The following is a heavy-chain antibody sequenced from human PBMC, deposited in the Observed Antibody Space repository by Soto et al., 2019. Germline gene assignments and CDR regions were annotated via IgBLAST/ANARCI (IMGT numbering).Heavy chain of an antibody. V-gene: IGHV4-59*08. CDR3: ARVKANIVDTMGAFDI. J-gene: IGHJ3*02. D-gene: IGHD5-12*01. CDR1: GGSISSYY. Sequence: PSETLSLTCTVSGGSISSYYWSLIRQPPGKGLEWIGYIYYSGSTYYNPSLKSRVTISVDTSKNQFSLKLSSVTAADTAVYYCARVKANIVDTMGAFDIRGQGTMVTVSS. CDR2: IYYSGST.